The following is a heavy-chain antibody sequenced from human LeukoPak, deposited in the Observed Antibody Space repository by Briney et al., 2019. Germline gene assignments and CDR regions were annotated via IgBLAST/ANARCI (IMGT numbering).Heavy chain of an antibody. J-gene: IGHJ6*04. CDR3: ARRVAGGALYGMDV. Sequence: KPSETLSLTCAVYGGSFSGYYWSWIRQPPGKGLEWIGEINHSGSTNYNPSLKSRVTISVDTSKNQFSLKLSSVTAADTAVYYCARRVAGGALYGMDVWGKGTTVTVSS. CDR1: GGSFSGYY. CDR2: INHSGST. D-gene: IGHD6-19*01. V-gene: IGHV4-34*01.